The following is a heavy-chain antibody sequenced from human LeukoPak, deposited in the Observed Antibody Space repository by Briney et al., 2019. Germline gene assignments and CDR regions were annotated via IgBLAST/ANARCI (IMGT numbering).Heavy chain of an antibody. CDR3: ARSRIAAAHPVG. Sequence: GGSLRLSCAASGFTVSDNYMSWVRQAPGKGLEWVSVIYSGGNTYYADSVKGRFSISRDNSKNTLYLQMNSLRAEDTAVYYCARSRIAAAHPVGWGQGTLVTVSS. D-gene: IGHD6-13*01. J-gene: IGHJ4*02. V-gene: IGHV3-53*05. CDR2: IYSGGNT. CDR1: GFTVSDNY.